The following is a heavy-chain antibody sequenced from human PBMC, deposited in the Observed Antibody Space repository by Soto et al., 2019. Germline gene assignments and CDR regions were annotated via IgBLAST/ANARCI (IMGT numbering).Heavy chain of an antibody. J-gene: IGHJ6*02. V-gene: IGHV4-34*01. D-gene: IGHD1-26*01. CDR2: INHSGTT. CDR3: ARARKRGGYYYYYGMDV. Sequence: QVQLQQWGAGLLKPSETLSLTCAVYGGSFSGYSWSWIRQPPGKGLEWIGQINHSGTTNYNPSLKSRVTISVXXSXNXXSLKLSSVTAADTALYYCARARKRGGYYYYYGMDVWGQGTTVTVSS. CDR1: GGSFSGYS.